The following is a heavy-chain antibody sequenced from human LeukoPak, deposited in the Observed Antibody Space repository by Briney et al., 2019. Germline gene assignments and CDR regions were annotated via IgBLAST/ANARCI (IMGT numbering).Heavy chain of an antibody. Sequence: ASVTVSCKASGYTFTSYAMHWVRQAPGQRLEWMGWINAGNGNTKYSQKFQGRVTITRDTSASTVYMELSSLRSEDTAVYYCARGYVGATLYYFDYWGQGTLVTVSS. J-gene: IGHJ4*02. D-gene: IGHD1-26*01. CDR1: GYTFTSYA. V-gene: IGHV1-3*01. CDR2: INAGNGNT. CDR3: ARGYVGATLYYFDY.